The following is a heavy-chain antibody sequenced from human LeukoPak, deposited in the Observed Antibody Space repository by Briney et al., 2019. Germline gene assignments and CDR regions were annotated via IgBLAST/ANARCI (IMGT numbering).Heavy chain of an antibody. J-gene: IGHJ5*02. CDR3: ARDPRNKGFDP. D-gene: IGHD1/OR15-1a*01. CDR1: GFPFSAYW. V-gene: IGHV3-74*01. Sequence: GGSLRLSCAASGFPFSAYWMHWARQVPGKGLVWVSCINGDGSNIQYADSVKGRFTTSRDNAKNMMYLQMNGLRVEDTAIYYCARDPRNKGFDPWGQGTLVTVSA. CDR2: INGDGSNI.